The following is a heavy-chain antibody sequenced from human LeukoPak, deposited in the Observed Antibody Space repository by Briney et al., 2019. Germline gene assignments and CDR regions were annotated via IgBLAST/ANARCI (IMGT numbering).Heavy chain of an antibody. V-gene: IGHV3-33*08. J-gene: IGHJ4*02. CDR2: MWYDGSNK. Sequence: GGSLRLSCAASGFTFSSYAMHWVRQAPGKGLEWVAIMWYDGSNKYYTDSVKGRFTISRDNSKNTLYLQMDSLRVEDTAVYYCAREDTALVIAYWGQGTLVTVSS. D-gene: IGHD5-18*01. CDR1: GFTFSSYA. CDR3: AREDTALVIAY.